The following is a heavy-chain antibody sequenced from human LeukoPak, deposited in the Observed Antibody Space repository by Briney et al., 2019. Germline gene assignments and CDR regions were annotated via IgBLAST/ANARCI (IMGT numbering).Heavy chain of an antibody. CDR1: GDSVSRNRAA. CDR3: ARSTGPIDY. Sequence: SQTLSLTCAISGDSVSRNRAAWNWIRQSPSRGREWLGRTYYRSKWYTYYAVSVKSRISINRDTSKNQISLQLNSVTPEDTAVYYCARSTGPIDYWGQGTLVTVSS. V-gene: IGHV6-1*01. J-gene: IGHJ4*02. CDR2: TYYRSKWYT. D-gene: IGHD1-1*01.